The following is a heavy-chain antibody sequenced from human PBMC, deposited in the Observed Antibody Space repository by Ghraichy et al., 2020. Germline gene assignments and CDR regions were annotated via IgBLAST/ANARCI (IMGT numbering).Heavy chain of an antibody. Sequence: ASVKVSCKASGYTFTNYGIMWVRQAPGQRPEWMGWISVNDGNRKYTQRLQGRVTMTTDTSTSTAYMELRSLRSDDTAVYYCARGGNMFCGDTMTPLVDFLGRGNLVTVSS. V-gene: IGHV1-18*01. D-gene: IGHD3-3*01. CDR1: GYTFTNYG. CDR3: ARGGNMFCGDTMTPLVDF. CDR2: ISVNDGNR. J-gene: IGHJ4*02.